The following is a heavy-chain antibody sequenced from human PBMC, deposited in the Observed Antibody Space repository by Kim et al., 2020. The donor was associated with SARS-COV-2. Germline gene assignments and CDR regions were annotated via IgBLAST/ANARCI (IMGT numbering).Heavy chain of an antibody. Sequence: SETLSLTCTVSGGSISSSSYYWGWIRQPPGKGLEWIGSIYYSGSTYYNPSLKSRVTISVDTSKNQFSLKLSSVTAADTAVYYCARHTIVVVPAADPDAFDIWGQGTMVTVSS. V-gene: IGHV4-39*01. D-gene: IGHD2-2*01. CDR3: ARHTIVVVPAADPDAFDI. J-gene: IGHJ3*02. CDR1: GGSISSSSYY. CDR2: IYYSGST.